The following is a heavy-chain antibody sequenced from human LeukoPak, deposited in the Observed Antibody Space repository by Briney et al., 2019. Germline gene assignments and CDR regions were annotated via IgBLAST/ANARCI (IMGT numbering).Heavy chain of an antibody. CDR3: ARESLRSYTFFDY. D-gene: IGHD1-26*01. CDR2: IYYSGST. Sequence: SETLSLTCTVSGGSISSYYWSWIRQPPGKGLEWIGYIYYSGSTNYNPSLKSRVTISVDTSKNQFSLKLSSVTAADTAVYYCARESLRSYTFFDYWGQGTLVTVSS. J-gene: IGHJ4*02. V-gene: IGHV4-59*01. CDR1: GGSISSYY.